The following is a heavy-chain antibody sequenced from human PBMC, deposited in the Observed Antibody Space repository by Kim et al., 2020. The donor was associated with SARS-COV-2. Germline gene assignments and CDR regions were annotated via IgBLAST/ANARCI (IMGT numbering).Heavy chain of an antibody. J-gene: IGHJ4*02. CDR3: ARDRYSRGVFDH. Sequence: SQTLSLTCAIPGDSVSSTSAAWNWIRQSPSRGLEWLGRTYYRSKWYNDYAVSVKSRIAINPDTTKNQFSLQLNSVTPEDTAVYYCARDRYSRGVFDHWGQGTLVTVSS. D-gene: IGHD6-19*01. CDR1: GDSVSSTSAA. CDR2: TYYRSKWYN. V-gene: IGHV6-1*01.